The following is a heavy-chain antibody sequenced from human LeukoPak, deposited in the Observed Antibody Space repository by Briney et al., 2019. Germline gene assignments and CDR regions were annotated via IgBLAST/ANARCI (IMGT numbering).Heavy chain of an antibody. D-gene: IGHD3-3*01. J-gene: IGHJ4*02. V-gene: IGHV1-46*02. CDR3: ARGFVYGDFWSGWEGFDY. CDR2: INPNSGHT. Sequence: ASVKVSCKTSGYNFNNHWMHWVRQAPGQGLEWMGIINPNSGHTVYAQKFQGRVTMTRHTPTTTVDMELSSLRSDDTAVYYCARGFVYGDFWSGWEGFDYWGQGSLVTVSS. CDR1: GYNFNNHW.